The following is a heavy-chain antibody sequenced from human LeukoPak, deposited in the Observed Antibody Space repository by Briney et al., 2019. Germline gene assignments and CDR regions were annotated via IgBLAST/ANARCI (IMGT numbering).Heavy chain of an antibody. CDR2: ISGSGVTT. D-gene: IGHD3-22*01. Sequence: PGGSLRLSCIASGFTFSSYAMGWVRQAPGKGLDWVSVISGSGVTTYYADSVKGRFTISRDNSKNTLYLQMNSLRAEDTAVYYCAKGDDSSGLIPDYWGQGTLVTVSS. V-gene: IGHV3-23*01. J-gene: IGHJ4*02. CDR1: GFTFSSYA. CDR3: AKGDDSSGLIPDY.